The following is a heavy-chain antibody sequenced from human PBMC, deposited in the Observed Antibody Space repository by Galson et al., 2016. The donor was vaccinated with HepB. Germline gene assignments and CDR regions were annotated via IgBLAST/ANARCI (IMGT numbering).Heavy chain of an antibody. Sequence: SLRLSCAASGFTFSNYWMAWVRQAPGKGLEWVANIEPDGGETYYVDSLKGRFTISGDNAKNSLYLQMSSLRAEDTALYYCARDDETWRHWGQGTLVIVSS. D-gene: IGHD3-3*01. CDR3: ARDDETWRH. J-gene: IGHJ4*02. CDR2: IEPDGGET. V-gene: IGHV3-7*01. CDR1: GFTFSNYW.